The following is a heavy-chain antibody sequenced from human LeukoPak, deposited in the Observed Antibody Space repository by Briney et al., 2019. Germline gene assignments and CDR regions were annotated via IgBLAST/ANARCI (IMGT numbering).Heavy chain of an antibody. CDR2: ISYDRSEK. Sequence: PGVPLRLPCAASGFPHSSYPLHWLRHAPGKRLMLVAVISYDRSEKHYAVHVKCRFTISRDNSKNSLYLQMNSLRAEDTAVYYCAIEGSSGFYPSWGQGILVTVSS. V-gene: IGHV3-30-3*01. J-gene: IGHJ4*02. D-gene: IGHD3-22*01. CDR1: GFPHSSYP. CDR3: AIEGSSGFYPS.